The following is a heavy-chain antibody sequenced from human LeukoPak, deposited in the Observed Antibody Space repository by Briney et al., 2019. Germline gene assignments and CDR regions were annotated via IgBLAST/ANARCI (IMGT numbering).Heavy chain of an antibody. CDR1: GGSISSRSYY. D-gene: IGHD3-3*01. CDR2: IYYSGST. Sequence: SETLSLTCTVSGGSISSRSYYWGWIRQPPGKGLEWIGSIYYSGSTYYNPSLKSRVTISVDTSKNQFSLKLSSVTAADTAVYYCARCQDDFGVVISPRDLYYYYMDVWGKGTTVTVSS. J-gene: IGHJ6*03. V-gene: IGHV4-39*07. CDR3: ARCQDDFGVVISPRDLYYYYMDV.